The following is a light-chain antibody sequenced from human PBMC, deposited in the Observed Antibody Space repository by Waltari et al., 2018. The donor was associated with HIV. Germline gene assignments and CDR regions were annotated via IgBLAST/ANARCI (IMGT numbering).Light chain of an antibody. V-gene: IGLV3-9*01. Sequence: SYQLTQPPSLSVAPGQTATITCGGDYIGTKNVRWYQQKPGQAPLLVIFKNINRPSGIPERFSGSNSGNTAILTISAAQVADEADYYCQVWDSSTVILGSGTTVTV. CDR1: YIGTKN. CDR2: KNI. J-gene: IGLJ1*01. CDR3: QVWDSSTVI.